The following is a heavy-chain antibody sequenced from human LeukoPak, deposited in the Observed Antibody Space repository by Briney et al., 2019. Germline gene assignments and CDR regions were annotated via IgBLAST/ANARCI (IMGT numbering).Heavy chain of an antibody. CDR3: ASILIFTLGQHWVCRFM. CDR1: GRSIYQYC. CDR2: IYYSGST. D-gene: IGHD3-16*01. J-gene: IGHJ4*02. V-gene: IGHV4-59*08. Sequence: SETLTLICPLRGRSIYQYCWLELGQPPGKGLEWIGYIYYSGSTNYNPSLKSRVTISVDTSKNQFSLKLNSVTAADTAVYYCASILIFTLGQHWVCRFMGGGGTLVTVSS.